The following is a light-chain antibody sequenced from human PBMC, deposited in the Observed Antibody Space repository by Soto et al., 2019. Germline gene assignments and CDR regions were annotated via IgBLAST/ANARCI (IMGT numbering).Light chain of an antibody. CDR2: DAS. V-gene: IGKV3-11*01. Sequence: EIVLTQSPATLSLSPGERATLSCRASQSINYYLAWYQQRPGQAPRLLIYDASNRATGIPARFSGSGSGTDFTLTISSLEPEDSAIYYCHQRSNWPLRVSFGGGTKVEIK. CDR1: QSINYY. CDR3: HQRSNWPLRVS. J-gene: IGKJ4*01.